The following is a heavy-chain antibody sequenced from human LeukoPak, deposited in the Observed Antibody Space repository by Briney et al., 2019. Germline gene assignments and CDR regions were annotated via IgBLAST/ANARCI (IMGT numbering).Heavy chain of an antibody. J-gene: IGHJ2*01. V-gene: IGHV1-24*01. Sequence: ASVKVSCEVSGYTLTELSMHWVRQAPGKGLEWMGGFDPEDGETIYAQKFQGRVTMTEDTSTDTAYMELSSLRSEDTAVYYCATSGRYGAFWYFDLWGRGTLVTVSS. CDR3: ATSGRYGAFWYFDL. CDR2: FDPEDGET. D-gene: IGHD4-17*01. CDR1: GYTLTELS.